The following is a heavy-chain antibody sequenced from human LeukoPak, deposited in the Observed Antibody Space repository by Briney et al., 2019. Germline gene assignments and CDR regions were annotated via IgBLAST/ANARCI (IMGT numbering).Heavy chain of an antibody. CDR3: AKRGGDDGWGAFDV. CDR2: INRDGSER. CDR1: GFTFSNYW. J-gene: IGHJ3*01. D-gene: IGHD3-16*01. Sequence: GGSLRLSCAASGFTFSNYWMTWVRQAPGKGLEWVANINRDGSERYYVDSVKGRFTISRDDAKSSLYLQMNSLRADDTAVYYCAKRGGDDGWGAFDVWGQGTMVTVSS. V-gene: IGHV3-7*03.